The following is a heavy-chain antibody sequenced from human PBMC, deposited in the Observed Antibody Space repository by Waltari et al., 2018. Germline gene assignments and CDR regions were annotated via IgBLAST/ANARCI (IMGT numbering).Heavy chain of an antibody. CDR3: VRGAFEFYSSSFGKGGWFDP. Sequence: WGAGLLKPSETLSLSCAVYGGPLSSYFWSWIRQSPRKGLEWIGEINHRGSTNYNPSLRGRVTISVDTSKNQFSLKLSSVTAADTAVYYCVRGAFEFYSSSFGKGGWFDPWGQGTPVTVSS. V-gene: IGHV4-34*01. J-gene: IGHJ5*02. CDR1: GGPLSSYF. CDR2: INHRGST. D-gene: IGHD3-10*01.